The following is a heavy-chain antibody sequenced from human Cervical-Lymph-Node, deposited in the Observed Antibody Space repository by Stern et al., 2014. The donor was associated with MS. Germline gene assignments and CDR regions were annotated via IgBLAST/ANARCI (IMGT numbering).Heavy chain of an antibody. V-gene: IGHV3-33*01. CDR3: ARGNWNYEGMGY. CDR2: IWYDGNKK. D-gene: IGHD1-7*01. CDR1: GFTFSNYG. Sequence: VQLEESGGGVVQPGRSLRLSCAASGFTFSNYGMHWVRQAPGKGLEWLAVIWYDGNKKYYADSVKGRFTISRDNSKNTLFLQMSSLTAEDTALYYCARGNWNYEGMGYWGQGTRVTVSS. J-gene: IGHJ4*02.